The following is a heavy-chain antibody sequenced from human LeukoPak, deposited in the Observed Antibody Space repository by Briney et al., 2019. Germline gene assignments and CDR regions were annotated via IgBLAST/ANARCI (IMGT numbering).Heavy chain of an antibody. V-gene: IGHV1-69*05. CDR3: ARDRWGTGNFFEY. Sequence: SVKVSCKASGYTFTSYGISWVRQAPGQGLEWMGGIIPIFGTANYAQKFQGRVTITTDESTSTAYMELSSLRSEDTAAYYCARDRWGTGNFFEYWGQGNLVTVSS. J-gene: IGHJ4*02. CDR2: IIPIFGTA. D-gene: IGHD1-1*01. CDR1: GYTFTSYG.